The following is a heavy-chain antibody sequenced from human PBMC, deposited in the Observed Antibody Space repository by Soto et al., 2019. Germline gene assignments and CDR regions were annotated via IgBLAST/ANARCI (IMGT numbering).Heavy chain of an antibody. CDR3: ARTFPEYYYDSSGDFDY. D-gene: IGHD3-22*01. V-gene: IGHV3-30-3*01. Sequence: PGGSLRLSCAASGFTFGTYAMHWVRQAPGKGLEWVAIVSYDGSNKYYADSVKGRFTISRDNFINTLYLQVNSLRAEDTAVYYCARTFPEYYYDSSGDFDYWAQGT. CDR2: VSYDGSNK. CDR1: GFTFGTYA. J-gene: IGHJ4*02.